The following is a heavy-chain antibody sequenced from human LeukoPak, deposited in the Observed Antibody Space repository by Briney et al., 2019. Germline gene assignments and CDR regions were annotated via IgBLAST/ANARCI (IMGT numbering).Heavy chain of an antibody. D-gene: IGHD2-15*01. Sequence: SETLSLTCTVSGASISAYYWTWIRQPPGKGLEWIAFTSYSGGTNNNPSLESRVTISVDTSMNKFSLTLNSVTAPDTAVCYCAIAGGYCSGSTCFGSNWTSAWGQGTLVTVSS. V-gene: IGHV4-59*01. CDR1: GASISAYY. J-gene: IGHJ5*02. CDR2: TSYSGGT. CDR3: AIAGGYCSGSTCFGSNWTSA.